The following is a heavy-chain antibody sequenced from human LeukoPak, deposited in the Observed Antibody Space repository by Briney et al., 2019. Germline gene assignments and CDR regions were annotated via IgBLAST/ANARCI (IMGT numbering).Heavy chain of an antibody. CDR2: IYHSGST. D-gene: IGHD6-19*01. Sequence: SETLSVTCTVSGYSISSGYYWGWIRQPPGKGLEWIGSIYHSGSTYYNPTLKSRVTISVDTSKNQFSLKLSSVTAADTAVYYCARVLTIAVAGGDWGQGALVTVSS. J-gene: IGHJ4*02. CDR1: GYSISSGYY. V-gene: IGHV4-38-2*02. CDR3: ARVLTIAVAGGD.